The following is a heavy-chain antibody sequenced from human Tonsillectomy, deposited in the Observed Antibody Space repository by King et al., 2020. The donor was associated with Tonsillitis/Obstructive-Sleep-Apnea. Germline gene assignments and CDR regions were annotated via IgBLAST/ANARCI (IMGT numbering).Heavy chain of an antibody. CDR2: ISYDGSKK. V-gene: IGHV3-30*04. CDR1: GFTFSSYA. J-gene: IGHJ5*02. D-gene: IGHD3-3*01. CDR3: SGGGRFLEWLLKNWFDP. Sequence: QVQLVESGGGAVQPGRSLRLSGAASGFTFSSYAMHWVRQAPGKGLEWVAVISYDGSKKYYADSVKGRFTISRDKSKNTLYLQMNSLRAEDTAVYYYSGGGRFLEWLLKNWFDPWGQGTLVTVSS.